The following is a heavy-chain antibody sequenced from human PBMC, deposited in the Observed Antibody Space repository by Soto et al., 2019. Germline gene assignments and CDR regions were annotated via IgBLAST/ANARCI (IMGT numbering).Heavy chain of an antibody. D-gene: IGHD3-3*01. CDR3: ATGSNFTIFSANDF. J-gene: IGHJ4*02. CDR1: GVTFSSYA. Sequence: EVQLLESGGGLVQPGGSLRLSCAAYGVTFSSYAMTWVRQAPGKGLEWVSALSGNSGTTYSADSVKGRFTISRDNSRNSLYLEMSCLSAEDSALFYCATGSNFTIFSANDFWGQGTLVTVSS. CDR2: LSGNSGTT. V-gene: IGHV3-23*01.